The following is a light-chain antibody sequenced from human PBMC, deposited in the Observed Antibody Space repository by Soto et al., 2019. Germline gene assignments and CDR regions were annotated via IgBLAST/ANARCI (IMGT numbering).Light chain of an antibody. CDR2: GNS. J-gene: IGLJ1*01. CDR1: SSNIGAGYD. Sequence: QSALTHPPSVSGAPGQRVTISCTGSSSNIGAGYDVHWYQQLPGTAPKLLIYGNSNRPSGVPDRFSGSKSGTSASLAITGLQAEDEADYYCQSYDSSLSGSWVFGTGTRSPS. V-gene: IGLV1-40*01. CDR3: QSYDSSLSGSWV.